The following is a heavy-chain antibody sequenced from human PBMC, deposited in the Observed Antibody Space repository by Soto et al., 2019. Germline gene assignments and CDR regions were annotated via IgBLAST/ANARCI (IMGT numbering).Heavy chain of an antibody. J-gene: IGHJ3*02. D-gene: IGHD2-21*01. CDR3: ARSHDPLFTDAFDI. CDR1: GGTFSSYA. CDR2: IIPIFGTA. Sequence: SVKVSCKASGGTFSSYAISWVRQAPGQGLEWMGGIIPIFGTANYAQKFQGRVTITADESTSTAYMELSSLRSEDTAVYYCARSHDPLFTDAFDIWGQGTMVTVSS. V-gene: IGHV1-69*13.